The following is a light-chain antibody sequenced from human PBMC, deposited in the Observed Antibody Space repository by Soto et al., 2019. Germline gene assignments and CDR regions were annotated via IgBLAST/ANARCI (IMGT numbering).Light chain of an antibody. CDR2: AAS. CDR3: LQDSNSPLT. CDR1: QGIRHY. J-gene: IGKJ4*01. V-gene: IGKV1-6*01. Sequence: AIQMTQSPSSLSASVGDRVTITCRASQGIRHYLGWYQQKPGKAPKLLIYAASSLQSGVPSRFSGSGSGTDFTLTISSLQAEDFANYCCLQDSNSPLTFGGGTKVEIK.